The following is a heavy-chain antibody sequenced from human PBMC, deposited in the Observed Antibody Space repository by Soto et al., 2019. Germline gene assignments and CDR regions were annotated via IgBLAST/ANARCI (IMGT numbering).Heavy chain of an antibody. D-gene: IGHD3-10*01. Sequence: GASVKVSCKASGGTFSSYAISWVRQAPGQGLEWMGGIIPIFGTANYAQKFQGRVTITADESTSTAYMELSSLRSEDMAVYYCARGLYGSGSNWFDPWGQGTLVTVSS. CDR1: GGTFSSYA. V-gene: IGHV1-69*13. CDR3: ARGLYGSGSNWFDP. J-gene: IGHJ5*02. CDR2: IIPIFGTA.